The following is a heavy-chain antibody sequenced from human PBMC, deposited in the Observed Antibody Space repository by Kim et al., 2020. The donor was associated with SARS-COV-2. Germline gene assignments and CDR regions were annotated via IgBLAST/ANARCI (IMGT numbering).Heavy chain of an antibody. V-gene: IGHV4-59*01. CDR3: ARAGSSWYAPRYYFAY. Sequence: PSLQSRVTISVETSKNQFSLKLGSVTAADTAVYYCARAGSSWYAPRYYFAYWGQGTLVTVSS. J-gene: IGHJ4*02. D-gene: IGHD6-13*01.